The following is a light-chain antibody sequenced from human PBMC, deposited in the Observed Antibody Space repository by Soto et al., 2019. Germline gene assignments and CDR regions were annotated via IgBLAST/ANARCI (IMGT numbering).Light chain of an antibody. CDR3: QKYNSAPPP. V-gene: IGKV1-27*01. CDR1: QGISDY. Sequence: DIQMTQSPSSLSASVGDRVTITCRASQGISDYLAWYQQKPGKVPKLLIYAASTLQSGVPSRFSGSGSGTDFTRTISSLQPEDVATYYCQKYNSAPPPFGGGTKVDIK. CDR2: AAS. J-gene: IGKJ4*01.